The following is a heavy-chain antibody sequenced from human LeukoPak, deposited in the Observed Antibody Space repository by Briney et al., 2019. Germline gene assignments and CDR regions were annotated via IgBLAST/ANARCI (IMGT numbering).Heavy chain of an antibody. CDR3: AKNGKNYFDY. V-gene: IGHV3-43D*03. Sequence: GGSLRLSCAASGFTFDDYAMHWVRQAPGKGLAWVSLITWDGGSTYYADSVKGRFTISRDNSKNSLSLQMNSLRAEDTALYYCAKNGKNYFDYWGQGTLVTVSS. CDR2: ITWDGGST. J-gene: IGHJ4*02. CDR1: GFTFDDYA.